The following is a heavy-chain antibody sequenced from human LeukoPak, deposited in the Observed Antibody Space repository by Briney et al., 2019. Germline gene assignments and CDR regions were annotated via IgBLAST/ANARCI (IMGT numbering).Heavy chain of an antibody. CDR3: ARGWQWPVHIY. Sequence: GGSLRLSCAASGFTFSSYEMNWVRQAPGKGLEWVSYISSSGSTIYYADSVKGRFTISRDNAKNSLYLQMNSLRAEDTAVYYCARGWQWPVHIYWGQGTLVTVSS. CDR2: ISSSGSTI. CDR1: GFTFSSYE. V-gene: IGHV3-48*03. J-gene: IGHJ4*02. D-gene: IGHD6-19*01.